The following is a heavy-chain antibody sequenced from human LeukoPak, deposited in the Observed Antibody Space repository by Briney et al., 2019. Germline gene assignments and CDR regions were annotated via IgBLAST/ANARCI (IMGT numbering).Heavy chain of an antibody. Sequence: GGSLRLSCAASGFTFSNAWMSWVRQAPGKGLEWVSVIYSGGSTCYADSVKGRFTISRHNSKNTLYLQMNSLRAEDTAVYYCARHSDNYDSSGYYFDYWGQGTLVTVSS. V-gene: IGHV3-53*04. J-gene: IGHJ4*02. D-gene: IGHD3-22*01. CDR1: GFTFSNAW. CDR2: IYSGGST. CDR3: ARHSDNYDSSGYYFDY.